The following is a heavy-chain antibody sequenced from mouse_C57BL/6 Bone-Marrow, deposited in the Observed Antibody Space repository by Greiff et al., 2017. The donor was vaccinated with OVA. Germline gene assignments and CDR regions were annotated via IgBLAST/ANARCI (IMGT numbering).Heavy chain of an antibody. D-gene: IGHD2-1*01. Sequence: VQLQQPGAALVKPGASVKMSCKASVYTFTSYWITWVKQRPGQGLEWIGDIYPGSGSTNYNEKFKSKATLTVDTSSSTAYMQLSSLTSEDSAVYYCAAPRLWYTWSIDVWGKGTPFTVSP. V-gene: IGHV1-55*01. CDR2: IYPGSGST. CDR3: AAPRLWYTWSIDV. CDR1: VYTFTSYW. J-gene: IGHJ1*03.